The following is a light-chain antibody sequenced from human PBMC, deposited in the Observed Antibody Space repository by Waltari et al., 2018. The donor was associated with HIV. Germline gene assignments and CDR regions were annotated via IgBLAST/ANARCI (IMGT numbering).Light chain of an antibody. V-gene: IGLV2-11*01. CDR2: DVT. CDR3: AAFDDELDGVL. Sequence: QSALTQPRSVSGSPGQSVTISCTGTSSDVGGFNYVSWYQQYPGRAPKLMIYDVTKRPSGVPDRFSGSKSGTSASLAISGLQSEDEADYYCAAFDDELDGVLFGGGTKLTVL. J-gene: IGLJ2*01. CDR1: SSDVGGFNY.